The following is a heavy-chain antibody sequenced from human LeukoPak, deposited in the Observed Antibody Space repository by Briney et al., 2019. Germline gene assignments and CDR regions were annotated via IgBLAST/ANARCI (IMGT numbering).Heavy chain of an antibody. CDR2: INAGGGST. Sequence: ASVKVSCKASGYTFSNNYIHWVRQAPGQGLEWMGRINAGGGSTTYAQKFHGRVTMTRDTSTSTVYMELSTLSSEDTAVYYCATGHSDACDVWGQGTLVTVSS. J-gene: IGHJ3*01. CDR3: ATGHSDACDV. D-gene: IGHD3-10*01. V-gene: IGHV1-46*01. CDR1: GYTFSNNY.